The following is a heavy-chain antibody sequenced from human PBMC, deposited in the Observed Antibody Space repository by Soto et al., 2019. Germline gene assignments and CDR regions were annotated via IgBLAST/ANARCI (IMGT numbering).Heavy chain of an antibody. J-gene: IGHJ3*02. CDR3: ASNCGGDPDAFDI. D-gene: IGHD2-21*02. CDR2: INAGNGNT. V-gene: IGHV1-3*01. Sequence: ASVKVSCKASGYTFTSYAMHWVRQAPGQRLEWMGWINAGNGNTKYSQKFQGRVTITRDTSASTAYMELSSLRSEYTAVYYFASNCGGDPDAFDIWGQGTMVTVSS. CDR1: GYTFTSYA.